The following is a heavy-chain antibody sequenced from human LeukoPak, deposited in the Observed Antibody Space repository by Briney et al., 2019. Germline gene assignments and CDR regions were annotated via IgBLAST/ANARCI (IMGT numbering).Heavy chain of an antibody. CDR3: TSYCSGGSCYSWGGY. D-gene: IGHD2-15*01. V-gene: IGHV3-49*03. J-gene: IGHJ4*02. Sequence: QPGRSLRLSCTASGFTFGDYAMSWFRQAPGKGLEWVGFIRSKAYGGTIEYAASVKGRFTISRDDSKSIAYLQMNSLKTEDTAVYYCTSYCSGGSCYSWGGYWGQGTLVTVSS. CDR2: IRSKAYGGTI. CDR1: GFTFGDYA.